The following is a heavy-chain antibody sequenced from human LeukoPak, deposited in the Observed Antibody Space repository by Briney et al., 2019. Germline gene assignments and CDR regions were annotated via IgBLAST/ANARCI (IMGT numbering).Heavy chain of an antibody. CDR2: ISWDGGST. CDR1: GFTFDDYT. Sequence: VQPGGSLRLSCAASGFTFDDYTMHWVRQAPGKGLEWVSLISWDGGSTYYADSVKGRFTISRDNSKNSLYLQMNSLRTEDTALYYCAKEMYSSGWYGCYFYYGMDVWGQGTTVTVSS. V-gene: IGHV3-43*01. CDR3: AKEMYSSGWYGCYFYYGMDV. D-gene: IGHD6-19*01. J-gene: IGHJ6*02.